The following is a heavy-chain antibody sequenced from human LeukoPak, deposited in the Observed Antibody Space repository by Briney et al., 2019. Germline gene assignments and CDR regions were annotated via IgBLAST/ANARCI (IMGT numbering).Heavy chain of an antibody. CDR1: GGSISSSSYY. Sequence: SETLSLTCTVSGGSISSSSYYWGWIRQPPGKGLEWIGSIYYSGSTNYNPSLKSRVTMSVDTSKNQFSLKLSSVTAADTAVYYCARYYPFDYYYYMDVWGKGTTVTISS. D-gene: IGHD3-10*01. J-gene: IGHJ6*03. CDR2: IYYSGST. CDR3: ARYYPFDYYYYMDV. V-gene: IGHV4-39*07.